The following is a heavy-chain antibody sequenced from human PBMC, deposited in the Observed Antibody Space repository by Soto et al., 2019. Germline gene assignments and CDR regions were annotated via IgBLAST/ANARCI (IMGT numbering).Heavy chain of an antibody. J-gene: IGHJ6*02. CDR1: GFTFSSYA. V-gene: IGHV3-30-3*01. CDR3: ARDYDILTGYTITTGGDV. Sequence: QVPLVESGGGVVQPGRSLRLSCAASGFTFSSYARHWVRQAPGKGLEWVAVISYDGSNKYYADSVKGRFTISRDNSKNTLYLQMNSLRAEDTAVYYCARDYDILTGYTITTGGDVWGQGTTVTVSS. D-gene: IGHD3-9*01. CDR2: ISYDGSNK.